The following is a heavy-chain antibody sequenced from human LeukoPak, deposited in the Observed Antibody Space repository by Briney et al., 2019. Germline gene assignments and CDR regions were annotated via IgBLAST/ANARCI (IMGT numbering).Heavy chain of an antibody. D-gene: IGHD3-3*01. CDR2: ISSGGSLI. J-gene: IGHJ6*03. CDR3: AREEGGTIFGVDTTDCYMDV. CDR1: GFTFSTYT. Sequence: GESLRLSCAASGFTFSTYTMNWVRQAPGKGLEWVSSISSGGSLIYFADSLKGRFTISRDNAKNSLYLQMNRLRVEDTAVYYCAREEGGTIFGVDTTDCYMDVWG. V-gene: IGHV3-21*01.